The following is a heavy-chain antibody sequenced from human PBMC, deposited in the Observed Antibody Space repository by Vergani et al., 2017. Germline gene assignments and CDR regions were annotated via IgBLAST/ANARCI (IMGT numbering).Heavy chain of an antibody. CDR2: IYYSGST. V-gene: IGHV4-31*03. Sequence: QVQLQESGPGLVKPSQTLSLTCTVSGGSISSGGYYWSWIRQHPGKGLEWIGYIYYSGSTYYNPSLKSRVTISVNTSKNQFSLKLSSVTAGDTAVYYCARDIRPGNHDYGDPGWFDPWGQGTLVTVSS. CDR1: GGSISSGGYY. J-gene: IGHJ5*02. D-gene: IGHD4-17*01. CDR3: ARDIRPGNHDYGDPGWFDP.